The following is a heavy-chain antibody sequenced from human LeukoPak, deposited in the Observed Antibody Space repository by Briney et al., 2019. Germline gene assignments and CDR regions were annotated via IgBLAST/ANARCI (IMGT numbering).Heavy chain of an antibody. J-gene: IGHJ4*02. V-gene: IGHV3-23*01. CDR1: GFTFSSHD. CDR2: VSASGGRT. CDR3: TKDSTRTGTNYFDF. Sequence: GGSLRLSCAASGFTFSSHDMSWVRQAPGKGLDWVSAVSASGGRTYDADSVKGRFTISRDNSKNTVYLQMNSLRAEDTAVYYCTKDSTRTGTNYFDFWGQGTLVTVSS. D-gene: IGHD1-1*01.